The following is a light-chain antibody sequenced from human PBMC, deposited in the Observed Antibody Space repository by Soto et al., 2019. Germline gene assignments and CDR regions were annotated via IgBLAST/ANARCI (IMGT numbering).Light chain of an antibody. CDR2: STT. CDR3: LLYHDGGWV. V-gene: IGLV7-43*01. CDR1: TGAVTRGYY. J-gene: IGLJ3*02. Sequence: QTVVTQEPSLTVSPGGTVTLTCDSNTGAVTRGYYANWFQQKPGQAPRALVYSTTQTHSWTPARFSGSLLGGKAALTLSRVEPEDEAEYYCLLYHDGGWVFGGGTKLTVL.